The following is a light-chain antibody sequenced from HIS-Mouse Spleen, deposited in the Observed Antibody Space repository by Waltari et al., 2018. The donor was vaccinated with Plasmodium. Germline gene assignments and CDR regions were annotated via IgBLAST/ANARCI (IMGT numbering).Light chain of an antibody. J-gene: IGLJ2*01. CDR2: RDS. V-gene: IGLV3-9*01. CDR1: NIGSKN. CDR3: QVWDSSTVV. Sequence: SYELTQPLSVSVALGQTARITCGGNNIGSKNVHWYQQKPGQATVLVIDRDSNRPSGIHERFSGSNSGNTATLTISRAQAGDEADYYCQVWDSSTVVFGGGTKLTVL.